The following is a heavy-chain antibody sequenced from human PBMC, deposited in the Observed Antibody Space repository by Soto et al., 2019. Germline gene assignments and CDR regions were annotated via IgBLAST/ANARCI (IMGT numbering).Heavy chain of an antibody. J-gene: IGHJ5*02. CDR3: AKDGDVLRFLEWFNWFDP. Sequence: SETLSLTCTVSGGSIRSGGYYWSWVRQNPRRGLEWIGNIYYSGNTYYNPSLKSRLTISVDTSKNQFSLNLSSVTAADTAVYYCAKDGDVLRFLEWFNWFDPWGQGTLVTVSS. D-gene: IGHD3-3*01. CDR2: IYYSGNT. V-gene: IGHV4-31*03. CDR1: GGSIRSGGYY.